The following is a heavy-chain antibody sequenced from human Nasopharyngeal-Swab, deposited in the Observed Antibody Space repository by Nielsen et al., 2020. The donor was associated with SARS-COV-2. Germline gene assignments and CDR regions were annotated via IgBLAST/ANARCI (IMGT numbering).Heavy chain of an antibody. CDR3: ARGRYCSSTSCRSLMDV. J-gene: IGHJ6*03. Sequence: GGSLRLSCAASGFTFSSYPMHWVRQAPGKGLEWVSYISSSGSTIYYADSVKGRFTISRDNAKNSLYLQMNSLRAEDTAVYYCARGRYCSSTSCRSLMDVWGKGTTVTVSS. V-gene: IGHV3-48*04. CDR1: GFTFSSYP. CDR2: ISSSGSTI. D-gene: IGHD2-2*01.